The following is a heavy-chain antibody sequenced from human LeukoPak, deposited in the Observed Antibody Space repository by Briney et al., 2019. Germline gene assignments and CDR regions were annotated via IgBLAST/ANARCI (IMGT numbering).Heavy chain of an antibody. CDR3: AKEFGRLGVPLYDY. V-gene: IGHV3-23*01. D-gene: IGHD3/OR15-3a*01. CDR2: ISDNGGGP. CDR1: GFIFRDYA. Sequence: GSLRLSCVVSGFIFRDYAMSWVRQAPGEGLEWVAGISDNGGGPYYADSLKGRFTISRDNSKNILYLQMNSLRAEDTAVYYCAKEFGRLGVPLYDYWGRGTLVTASS. J-gene: IGHJ4*02.